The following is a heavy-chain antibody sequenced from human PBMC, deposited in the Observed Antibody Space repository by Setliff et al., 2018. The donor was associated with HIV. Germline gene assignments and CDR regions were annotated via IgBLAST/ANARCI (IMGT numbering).Heavy chain of an antibody. J-gene: IGHJ6*03. D-gene: IGHD3-3*01. CDR2: IIPILGNT. CDR3: VRGVQSPPHYSYYYMDV. Sequence: ASVKVSCKPSGYTFIGQLMHRVRQAPGQGLDWMGRIIPILGNTNYAQKLQGRVTMTTDTSTSTAYMELRSLRFDDTAMYYCVRGVQSPPHYSYYYMDVWGEGTMVTVSS. CDR1: GYTFIGQL. V-gene: IGHV1-18*01.